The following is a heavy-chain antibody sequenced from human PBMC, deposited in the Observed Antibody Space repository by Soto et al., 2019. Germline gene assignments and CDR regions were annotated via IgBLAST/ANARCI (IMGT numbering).Heavy chain of an antibody. D-gene: IGHD6-13*01. CDR2: ISAYNGNT. J-gene: IGHJ5*02. Sequence: GASVKVSCKASGYTFTSYGISWVRQAPGQGLEWMGWISAYNGNTNYAQKLQGRVTMTTDTSTSTAYMELRSLRSDDTAVYYCARDLSIAAAGTWWFDPWGQGTLVTVSS. CDR1: GYTFTSYG. V-gene: IGHV1-18*01. CDR3: ARDLSIAAAGTWWFDP.